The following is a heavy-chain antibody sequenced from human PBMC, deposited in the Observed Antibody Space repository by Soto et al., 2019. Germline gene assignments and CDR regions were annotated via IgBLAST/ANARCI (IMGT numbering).Heavy chain of an antibody. Sequence: PGESLKISCKGAGYSFTSYWIGWVRQMPGKGLEWMGIIYPGDSDTRYSPSFQGQVTISADKSISTAYLQWSSLKASDTAMYYCATSSYDIGPGYLGHYYYGMDVWGQGTTVTVSS. CDR3: ATSSYDIGPGYLGHYYYGMDV. CDR2: IYPGDSDT. J-gene: IGHJ6*02. V-gene: IGHV5-51*01. CDR1: GYSFTSYW. D-gene: IGHD3-9*01.